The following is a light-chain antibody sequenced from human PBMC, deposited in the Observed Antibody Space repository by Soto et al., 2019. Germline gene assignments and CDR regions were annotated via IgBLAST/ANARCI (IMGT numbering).Light chain of an antibody. J-gene: IGKJ1*01. Sequence: EIVLTQSPGTLSLSPGDRATLSCGVSQSVNAGYLAWYQQKPGQAHRLLIYGVFSRATGIQDRFSGSGSGTDFTLTISRLEPEDSAVYFCKQYGYSPRTFGQGTKVDIK. CDR1: QSVNAGY. CDR3: KQYGYSPRT. V-gene: IGKV3-20*01. CDR2: GVF.